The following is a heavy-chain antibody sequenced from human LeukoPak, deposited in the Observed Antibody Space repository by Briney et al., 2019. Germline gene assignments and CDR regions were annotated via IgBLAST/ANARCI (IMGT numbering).Heavy chain of an antibody. J-gene: IGHJ4*02. CDR3: AKRGYCSSTSCLKDFDY. V-gene: IGHV3-30*02. CDR2: IRYDGSNK. CDR1: GFTFSSYG. Sequence: GGSLRLFCAASGFTFSSYGMHWVRQAPGKGLEWVAFIRYDGSNKYYADSVKGRFTISRDNSKNTLYLQMNSLRAEDTAVYYCAKRGYCSSTSCLKDFDYWGQGTLVTVSS. D-gene: IGHD2-2*01.